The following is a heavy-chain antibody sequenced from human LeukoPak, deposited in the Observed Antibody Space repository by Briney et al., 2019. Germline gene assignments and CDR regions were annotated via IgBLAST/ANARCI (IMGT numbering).Heavy chain of an antibody. J-gene: IGHJ4*02. CDR2: INPNTGET. CDR1: GYTFTGYY. V-gene: IGHV1-2*02. CDR3: ASYPRYSSTPPFDY. D-gene: IGHD2-2*01. Sequence: GATVKVSCKASGYTFTGYYMHWVRQAPGQGLEWMGWINPNTGETNSAQKFQGRVIMTRDTTINTAYMELTRLTSDDTAVYYCASYPRYSSTPPFDYWGQGTLVTVSS.